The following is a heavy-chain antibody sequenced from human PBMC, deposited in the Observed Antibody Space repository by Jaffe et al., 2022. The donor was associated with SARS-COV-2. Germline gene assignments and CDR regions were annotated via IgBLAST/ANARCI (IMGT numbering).Heavy chain of an antibody. D-gene: IGHD2-2*01. Sequence: QVQLVESGGGVVQPGRSLRLSCAASGFTFSSYGMHWVRQAPGKGLEWVAVIWYDGSNKYYADSVKGRFTISRDNSKNTLYLQMNSLRAEDTAVYYCARANLVVGSFDPWGQGTLVTVSS. CDR3: ARANLVVGSFDP. CDR2: IWYDGSNK. V-gene: IGHV3-33*01. J-gene: IGHJ5*02. CDR1: GFTFSSYG.